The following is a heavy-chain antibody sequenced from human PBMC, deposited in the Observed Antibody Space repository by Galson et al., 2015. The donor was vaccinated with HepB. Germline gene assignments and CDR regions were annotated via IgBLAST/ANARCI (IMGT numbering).Heavy chain of an antibody. J-gene: IGHJ4*02. CDR2: IRRDGSAT. Sequence: SLRLSCAGSGFGFSYHAMSWVRQAPGKGLEWTSLIRRDGSATYYADSVKGRFTISRDNARNSVFLQLNNVRPEDSALYYCVASRNYWGQGVLVTVSS. CDR1: GFGFSYHA. CDR3: VASRNY. D-gene: IGHD1-14*01. V-gene: IGHV3-48*03.